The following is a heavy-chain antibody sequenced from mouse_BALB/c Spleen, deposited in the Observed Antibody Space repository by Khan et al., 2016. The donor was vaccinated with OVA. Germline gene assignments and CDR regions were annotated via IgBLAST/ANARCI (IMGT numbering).Heavy chain of an antibody. V-gene: IGHV5-17*02. CDR2: ISGDSNTI. J-gene: IGHJ2*01. D-gene: IGHD1-1*01. Sequence: EVQLQESGGGLVQPGGSRKLSCAASGFTFNSYGMHWVRQAPEKGLEWVAYISGDSNTIYYADTVKGRFTISRDNPKNTLFLQMTSLMSEDTAMYYCATSYFYGYYFDYWGPGTTLTVS. CDR1: GFTFNSYG. CDR3: ATSYFYGYYFDY.